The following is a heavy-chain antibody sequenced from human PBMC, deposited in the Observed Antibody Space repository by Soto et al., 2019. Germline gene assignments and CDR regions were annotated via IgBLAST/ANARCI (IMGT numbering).Heavy chain of an antibody. CDR3: ARGGYDSSGYYPLWYFDL. Sequence: GGSLRLSCAASGFTFGDYGMSWVRQAPGKGLEWVSGINWNGGSTGYADSVKGRFTISRDNAKNSLYLQMNSLRAEDTALYYCARGGYDSSGYYPLWYFDLWGRGTLVTVSS. D-gene: IGHD3-22*01. J-gene: IGHJ2*01. CDR2: INWNGGST. CDR1: GFTFGDYG. V-gene: IGHV3-20*04.